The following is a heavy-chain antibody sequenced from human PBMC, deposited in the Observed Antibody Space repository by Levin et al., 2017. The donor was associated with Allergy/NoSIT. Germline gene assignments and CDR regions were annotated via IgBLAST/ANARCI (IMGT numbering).Heavy chain of an antibody. CDR2: IYYSGST. Sequence: SQTLSLTCTVSGGSISSSSYYWGWIRQPPGKGLEWIGSIYYSGSTYYNPSLKSRVTISVDTSKNQFSLKLSSVTAADTAVYYCAITYSSGWYLERAFDIWGQGTMVTVAS. V-gene: IGHV4-39*01. D-gene: IGHD6-19*01. CDR3: AITYSSGWYLERAFDI. CDR1: GGSISSSSYY. J-gene: IGHJ3*02.